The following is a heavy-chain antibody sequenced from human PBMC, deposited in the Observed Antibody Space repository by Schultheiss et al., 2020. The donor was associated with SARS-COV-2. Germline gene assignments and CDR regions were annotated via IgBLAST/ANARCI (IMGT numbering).Heavy chain of an antibody. D-gene: IGHD2-2*01. CDR3: AKTEAPDADYYYGMDV. CDR2: ISGSGVNT. J-gene: IGHJ6*02. V-gene: IGHV3-23*01. Sequence: GESLKISCAASGFTFSSYGMHWVRQAPGKGLEWVSAISGSGVNTYYADSVRGRFTISRDNSKNSLYVQMNSLRADDTAVYYCAKTEAPDADYYYGMDVWGQGTTVTVSS. CDR1: GFTFSSYG.